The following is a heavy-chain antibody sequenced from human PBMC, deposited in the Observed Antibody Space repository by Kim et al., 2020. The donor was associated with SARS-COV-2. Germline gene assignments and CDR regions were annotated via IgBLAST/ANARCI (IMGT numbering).Heavy chain of an antibody. CDR3: AKGSSSWFDP. J-gene: IGHJ5*02. CDR2: SK. V-gene: IGHV3-23*01. Sequence: SKYYADSVKGRFTISRDNSKNTLYLQMNSLRAEDTAVYYCAKGSSSWFDPWGQGTLVTVSS.